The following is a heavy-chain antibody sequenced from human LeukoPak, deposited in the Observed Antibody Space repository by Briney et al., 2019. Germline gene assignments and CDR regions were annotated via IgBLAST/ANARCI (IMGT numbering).Heavy chain of an antibody. CDR3: ARVGQHAFDI. CDR2: IYYSGST. CDR1: GGSISSYY. V-gene: IGHV4-59*01. J-gene: IGHJ3*02. D-gene: IGHD3-10*01. Sequence: SETLSLTCTVSGGSISSYYWSWIRQPPGKGLEWIGYIYYSGSTNYNPSLKSRVTITVDTSKNQFSLKLSSVTAADTAVYYCARVGQHAFDIWGQGTMVTVSS.